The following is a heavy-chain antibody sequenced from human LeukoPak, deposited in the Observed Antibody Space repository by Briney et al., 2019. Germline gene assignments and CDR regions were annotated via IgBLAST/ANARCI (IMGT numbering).Heavy chain of an antibody. CDR1: GFTVSTNY. J-gene: IGHJ6*02. Sequence: GGSLRLSCAASGFTVSTNYMSWVRQAPGKGLEWVANIKQDGSEKYYVDSVKGRFTISRDNAKNSLYLQMNSLRAEDTAVYYCARVRSTSITIFGVVPDYYYGMDVWGQGTTVTVSS. CDR2: IKQDGSEK. D-gene: IGHD3-3*01. V-gene: IGHV3-7*01. CDR3: ARVRSTSITIFGVVPDYYYGMDV.